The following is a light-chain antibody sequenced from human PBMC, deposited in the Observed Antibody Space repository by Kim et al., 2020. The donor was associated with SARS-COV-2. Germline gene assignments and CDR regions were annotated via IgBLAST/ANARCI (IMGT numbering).Light chain of an antibody. V-gene: IGKV1-39*01. CDR2: AAF. J-gene: IGKJ2*01. Sequence: AAVGDRITITGRASESITRNLNWYQQKAGKAPKLLISAAFTLRRGVPAKCSGGGSGTDFTLTISSLQPEDFATYYSQQSYNTPYTFGQGTKLEI. CDR3: QQSYNTPYT. CDR1: ESITRN.